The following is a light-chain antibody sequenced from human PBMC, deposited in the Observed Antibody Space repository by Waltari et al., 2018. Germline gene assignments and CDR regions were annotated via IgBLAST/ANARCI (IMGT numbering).Light chain of an antibody. CDR3: QQYNNWPRT. J-gene: IGKJ1*01. Sequence: EIVMTQSPAILSVSPGERATLSCRASQNVNNNFAWDQQIPGQAPRLLISGASTTSTGIPGRFSGSVSGTQFTLTISRLQSEDFAVYYCQQYNNWPRTFGQGTKLEIK. CDR1: QNVNNN. CDR2: GAS. V-gene: IGKV3-15*01.